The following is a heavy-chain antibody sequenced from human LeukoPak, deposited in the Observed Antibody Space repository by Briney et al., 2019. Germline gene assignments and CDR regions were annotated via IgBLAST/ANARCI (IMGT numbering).Heavy chain of an antibody. Sequence: GGSLRLSCTASGFTFKDYAMHWVRQAPGKGLEWVAVIWYDGSNKYYADSVKGRFTISRDNSKNTLDLQMNSLRAEDTAVYYCARDSDGDYEFDYWGQGTLVTVSS. CDR1: GFTFKDYA. V-gene: IGHV3-33*01. J-gene: IGHJ4*02. D-gene: IGHD4-17*01. CDR3: ARDSDGDYEFDY. CDR2: IWYDGSNK.